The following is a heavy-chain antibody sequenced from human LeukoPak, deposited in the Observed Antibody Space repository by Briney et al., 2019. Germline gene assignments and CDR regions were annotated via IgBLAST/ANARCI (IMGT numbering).Heavy chain of an antibody. J-gene: IGHJ4*02. D-gene: IGHD2-2*01. V-gene: IGHV3-30*03. CDR2: ISYDGSNK. CDR1: GFTFSSYG. Sequence: GRSLRLSCAASGFTFSSYGMHWVRQAPGKGLEWVAVISYDGSNKYYADSVKGRFTISRDNSKNTLYLQMNSLRAEDTAVYYCARDQGSSTSCFDYWGQGTLVTVSS. CDR3: ARDQGSSTSCFDY.